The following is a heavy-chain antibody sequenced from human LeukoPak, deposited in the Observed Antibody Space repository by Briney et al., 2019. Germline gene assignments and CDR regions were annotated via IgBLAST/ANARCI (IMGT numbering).Heavy chain of an antibody. CDR3: VRDAWFGGVYDYYMDV. D-gene: IGHD3-10*01. CDR2: IYSGGDT. J-gene: IGHJ6*03. CDR1: GITVSNNY. Sequence: PGGSLRLSCAASGITVSNNYMSWVRQAPGKGLEWVSVIYSGGDTYYADSVKGRFTISRDTSKNTVYLQMNSLRVEDTAVYYCVRDAWFGGVYDYYMDVWGRGTTVTVSS. V-gene: IGHV3-53*01.